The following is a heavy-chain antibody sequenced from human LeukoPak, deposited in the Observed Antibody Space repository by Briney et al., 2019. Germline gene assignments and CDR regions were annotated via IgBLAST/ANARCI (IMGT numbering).Heavy chain of an antibody. J-gene: IGHJ4*02. CDR3: ASPIATDGLDY. D-gene: IGHD6-13*01. CDR2: ISGSGSHI. Sequence: PGGSLRLSCGASGFTFSDYSINWVRQAPGKGLEWVSSISGSGSHIYYADSLKGRFTISRDNAKNSVSLQMNSLRAEDTAVYYCASPIATDGLDYWGQGTLVTVSS. V-gene: IGHV3-21*06. CDR1: GFTFSDYS.